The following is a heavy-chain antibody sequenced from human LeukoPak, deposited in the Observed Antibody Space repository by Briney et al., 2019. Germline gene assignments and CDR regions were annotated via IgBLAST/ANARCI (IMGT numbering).Heavy chain of an antibody. V-gene: IGHV1-2*02. D-gene: IGHD2-21*02. Sequence: ASVKVSCKGSDYTFTSYGISWVRQAPGQGLEWMGWINPNSGGTNYAQEFQGRVTMTRDTSISTAYMELSRLRSDDTAVYYCARGLAYCGGDCYFYYWGQGTLVTVSS. CDR3: ARGLAYCGGDCYFYY. CDR1: DYTFTSYG. CDR2: INPNSGGT. J-gene: IGHJ4*02.